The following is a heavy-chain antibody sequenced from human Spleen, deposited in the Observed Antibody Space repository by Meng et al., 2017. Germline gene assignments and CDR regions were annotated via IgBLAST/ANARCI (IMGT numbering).Heavy chain of an antibody. V-gene: IGHV2-26*01. CDR2: IFSNDEK. Sequence: SGPTLVKPTETLTLTCTVPGFSLSNARMGVSWIRQPPRKALEWLAHIFSNDEKSYSTSLKSRLTISKDTYKSQVVLTMTNMDPVDTATYYCARWYYYDSSGYYLFDYWGQGTLVTVSS. D-gene: IGHD3-22*01. J-gene: IGHJ4*02. CDR1: GFSLSNARMG. CDR3: ARWYYYDSSGYYLFDY.